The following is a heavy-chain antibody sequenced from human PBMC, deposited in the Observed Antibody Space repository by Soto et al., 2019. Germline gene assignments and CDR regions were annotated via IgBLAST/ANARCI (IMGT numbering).Heavy chain of an antibody. V-gene: IGHV1-24*01. D-gene: IGHD4-17*01. CDR1: GYTLTELS. J-gene: IGHJ2*01. CDR2: FDPEDGET. CDR3: ATETTAKTNVARKNWYFDL. Sequence: ASVKVSCKVSGYTLTELSMHWVRQAPGKGLEWMGGFDPEDGETIYAQKFQGRVTMTEDTSTDTAYMELSSLRSEDTAVYYCATETTAKTNVARKNWYFDLWGRGTLVTVSS.